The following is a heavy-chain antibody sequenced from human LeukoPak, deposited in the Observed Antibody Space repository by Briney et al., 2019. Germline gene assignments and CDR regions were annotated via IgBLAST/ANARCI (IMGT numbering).Heavy chain of an antibody. J-gene: IGHJ4*02. V-gene: IGHV4-34*01. D-gene: IGHD3-22*01. Sequence: SETLSLICAVDGGSFSGYYWSWIRQPPGKGLEWIGEINHSGSTNYNPSLKSRVTISVDTSKNQFSLKLSSVTAADTAVYYCARGRSSGYYFHLHPFDYWGQGTLVTVSS. CDR3: ARGRSSGYYFHLHPFDY. CDR1: GGSFSGYY. CDR2: INHSGST.